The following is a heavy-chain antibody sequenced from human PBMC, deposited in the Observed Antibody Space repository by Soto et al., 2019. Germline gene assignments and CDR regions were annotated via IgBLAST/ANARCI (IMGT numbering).Heavy chain of an antibody. Sequence: PGGSLRLSCAASGFTFSTYAMIWVRQAPGKGLEWVSVITGSFGSTYYADSVKGRFTISRDTSKNTLFLQMNSLRAEDTAVYYCAKDRYGDYGGIDYWGQGTMVTVSS. CDR3: AKDRYGDYGGIDY. J-gene: IGHJ4*02. CDR1: GFTFSTYA. CDR2: ITGSFGST. D-gene: IGHD4-17*01. V-gene: IGHV3-23*01.